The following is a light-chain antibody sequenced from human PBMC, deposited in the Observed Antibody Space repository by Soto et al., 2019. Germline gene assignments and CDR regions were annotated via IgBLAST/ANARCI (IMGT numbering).Light chain of an antibody. J-gene: IGKJ1*01. Sequence: DIVMTQSPDSLAVSLGERATFNCKAIQSILDRSKNKYYLAWYQQKSGQPPKLLIYWASLPEPGVLDRFTGSGSGTDFTLTISSLQAEDVAVYYCQQYFTSPWTFGHGTKVEI. CDR1: QSILDRSKNKYY. V-gene: IGKV4-1*01. CDR3: QQYFTSPWT. CDR2: WAS.